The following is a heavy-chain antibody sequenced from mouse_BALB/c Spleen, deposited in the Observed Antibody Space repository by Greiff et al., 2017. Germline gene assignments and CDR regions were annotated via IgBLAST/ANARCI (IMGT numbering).Heavy chain of an antibody. CDR2: ISYSGST. J-gene: IGHJ4*01. CDR3: ARDDGYCAMDY. Sequence: VQLKESGPGLVKPSQSLSLTCTVTGYSITSDYAWNWIRQFPGNKLEWMGYISYSGSTSYNPSLKSRISITRDTSKNQFFLQLNSVTTEDTATYYCARDDGYCAMDYWGQGTSVTVSS. D-gene: IGHD2-3*01. CDR1: GYSITSDYA. V-gene: IGHV3-2*02.